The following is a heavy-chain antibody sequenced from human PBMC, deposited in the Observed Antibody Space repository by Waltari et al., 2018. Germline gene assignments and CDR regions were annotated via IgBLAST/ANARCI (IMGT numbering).Heavy chain of an antibody. Sequence: QITLKESGPTLVKPTQTLTLTCTFSGFSLSTSGVGVGWIRQPPGKALEWLALIYWNDDKRYSPSLKSRLTITKDTSKHQVVLTMTNMDPVDTATYYCAHLYYYDSSGYYYDYWGQGTLVTVSS. V-gene: IGHV2-5*01. CDR1: GFSLSTSGVG. CDR2: IYWNDDK. J-gene: IGHJ4*02. CDR3: AHLYYYDSSGYYYDY. D-gene: IGHD3-22*01.